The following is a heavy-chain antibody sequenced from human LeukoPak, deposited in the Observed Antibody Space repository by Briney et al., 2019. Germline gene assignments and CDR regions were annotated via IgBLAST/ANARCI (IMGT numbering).Heavy chain of an antibody. Sequence: SETLSLTCTVSGLSISSSSYYWVWIRQPPGKGLEWIGSIYYSGSTYYNPSLKSRLTMSVDTSKNQFSLKLSSVTAAETAVYYCARRDRYCSSTSCYGHRFDPWGQGTLVTVSS. CDR2: IYYSGST. V-gene: IGHV4-39*01. CDR3: ARRDRYCSSTSCYGHRFDP. D-gene: IGHD2-2*01. J-gene: IGHJ5*02. CDR1: GLSISSSSYY.